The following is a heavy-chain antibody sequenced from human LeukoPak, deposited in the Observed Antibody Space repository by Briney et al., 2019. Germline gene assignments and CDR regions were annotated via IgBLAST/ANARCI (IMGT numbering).Heavy chain of an antibody. Sequence: GTSVKASCKASGFTSTSSAMQWVRQARGQRLEWIGWIVVGSGNTNYAQKFQERVTITRDMSTSTAYMELSSLRSEDTAVYYCAARTEDDAFDIWGQGTMVTVSS. CDR2: IVVGSGNT. J-gene: IGHJ3*02. D-gene: IGHD1-14*01. V-gene: IGHV1-58*02. CDR1: GFTSTSSA. CDR3: AARTEDDAFDI.